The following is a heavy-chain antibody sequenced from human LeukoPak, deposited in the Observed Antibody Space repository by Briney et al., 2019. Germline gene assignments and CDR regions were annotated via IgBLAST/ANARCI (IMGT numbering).Heavy chain of an antibody. V-gene: IGHV4-34*01. CDR3: ARVVQGFDDFEI. Sequence: SETLSLTCAVYGGSFSGYYWSWIRQPPGKGLEWIGEINHSGSTNYNPSLKNRVTISVDTSKNQFSLRLSSVTAADTAVYYCARVVQGFDDFEIWGQGTMVTVSS. D-gene: IGHD2-2*01. CDR1: GGSFSGYY. CDR2: INHSGST. J-gene: IGHJ3*02.